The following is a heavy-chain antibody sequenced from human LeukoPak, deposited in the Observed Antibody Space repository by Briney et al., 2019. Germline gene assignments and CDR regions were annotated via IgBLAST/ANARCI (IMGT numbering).Heavy chain of an antibody. CDR2: IRYDEKN. Sequence: PGGSLRLSCAASGFTFSSYSMNWVRQAPGKGLDWVAFIRYDEKNYYADSVKGRFTISRGNSKNTLYLQMSSLRVEDTAIYYCAKERYCSGGNCYPDDNWGQGTLVTVSS. CDR3: AKERYCSGGNCYPDDN. CDR1: GFTFSSYS. V-gene: IGHV3-30*02. J-gene: IGHJ4*02. D-gene: IGHD2-15*01.